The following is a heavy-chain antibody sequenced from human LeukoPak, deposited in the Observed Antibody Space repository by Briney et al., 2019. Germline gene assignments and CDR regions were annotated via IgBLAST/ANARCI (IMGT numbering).Heavy chain of an antibody. V-gene: IGHV4-59*11. D-gene: IGHD2-2*01. CDR1: GGSFSGHY. CDR2: IYYSGST. Sequence: SETLSLTCAVYGGSFSGHYWSWIRQPPGKGLEWIGYIYYSGSTNYNPSLKSRVTISVDTSKNQFSLKLSSVTAADTAVYYCARRVVVPAAMSFNYYYYMDVWGKVTTVTVSS. CDR3: ARRVVVPAAMSFNYYYYMDV. J-gene: IGHJ6*03.